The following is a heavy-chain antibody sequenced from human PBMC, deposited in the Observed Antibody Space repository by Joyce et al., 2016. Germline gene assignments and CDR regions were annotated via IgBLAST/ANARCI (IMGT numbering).Heavy chain of an antibody. D-gene: IGHD4-17*01. CDR2: SSSSSSTI. V-gene: IGHV3-48*01. J-gene: IGHJ3*02. CDR3: AKADYGDKIDAFDI. Sequence: EVQLVEPGGGLVQPGGSLRLSCVASGFTFSSYIMNWVRQAPGKGLECFSYSSSSSSTIYSAASVKGRFTISRDNAKNSLYLQMNSVRAEDTAVYYCAKADYGDKIDAFDIWGQGTMVTVSS. CDR1: GFTFSSYI.